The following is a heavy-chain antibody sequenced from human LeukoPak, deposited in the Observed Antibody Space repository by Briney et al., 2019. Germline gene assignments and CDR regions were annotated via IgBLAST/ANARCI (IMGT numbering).Heavy chain of an antibody. D-gene: IGHD4-17*01. CDR3: ARGSGDYSWNWFDP. V-gene: IGHV1-2*04. J-gene: IGHJ5*02. CDR1: GYTFTGYY. Sequence: ASVKVSCKASGYTFTGYYMHWVRQAPGQGLEWMGWINPNSGGTNYAQKFQGWVTMTRDTSISTAYMELSRLRSDDTAVYYCARGSGDYSWNWFDPWGQGILVTVSS. CDR2: INPNSGGT.